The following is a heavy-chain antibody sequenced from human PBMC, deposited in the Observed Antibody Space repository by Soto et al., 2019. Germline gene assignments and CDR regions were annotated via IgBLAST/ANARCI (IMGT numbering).Heavy chain of an antibody. CDR2: IYYSGST. V-gene: IGHV4-31*03. Sequence: QVQLQESGPGLVKPSQTLSLTCTVSGGSISSGGYYWRWIRQHPGKGLEWIGYIYYSGSTYYNPSLQSRVTISVDTSKNQFSLKLSSVTAADTAVYYCAREGYGAEGFDPWGQGTLVTVSS. D-gene: IGHD1-1*01. CDR3: AREGYGAEGFDP. CDR1: GGSISSGGYY. J-gene: IGHJ5*02.